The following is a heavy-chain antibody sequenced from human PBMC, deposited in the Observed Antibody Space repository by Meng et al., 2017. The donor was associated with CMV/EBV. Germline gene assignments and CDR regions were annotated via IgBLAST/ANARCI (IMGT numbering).Heavy chain of an antibody. D-gene: IGHD6-19*01. CDR2: INPSGGST. CDR1: GYTFTSYY. CDR3: ARGGWHTSKPHNNWFDP. Sequence: ASVKVSCKASGYTFTSYYMHWVRQAPGQGLEWMGIINPSGGSTSYAQKFQGRVTMTRDTSTSTVYMELSSLRAEDTAVYYCARGGWHTSKPHNNWFDPWGQGTLVTVSS. V-gene: IGHV1-46*01. J-gene: IGHJ5*02.